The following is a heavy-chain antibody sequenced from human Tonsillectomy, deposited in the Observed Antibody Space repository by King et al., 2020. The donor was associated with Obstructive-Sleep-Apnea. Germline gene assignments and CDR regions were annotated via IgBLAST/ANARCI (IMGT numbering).Heavy chain of an antibody. V-gene: IGHV1-69*04. D-gene: IGHD6-19*01. Sequence: QLVQSGAEVKKPGFSVKVSCKASGGTFSSYAISWVRQAPGQGLEWMGRSIPILGIANYAQKFQGRVTITADKSTSTAYMELSSLTSEDTAVYYCARGLVAGFFDYWGQGTLVTVSS. CDR1: GGTFSSYA. J-gene: IGHJ4*02. CDR3: ARGLVAGFFDY. CDR2: SIPILGIA.